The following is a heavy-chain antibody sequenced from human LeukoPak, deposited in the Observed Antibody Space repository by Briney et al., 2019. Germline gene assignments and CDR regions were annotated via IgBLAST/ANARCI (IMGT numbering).Heavy chain of an antibody. CDR2: INPNSGGT. CDR3: ARDLGWFGEFDNWFDL. D-gene: IGHD3-10*01. CDR1: GYTFTVYY. J-gene: IGHJ5*02. V-gene: IGHV1-2*02. Sequence: ASVTVSFKASGYTFTVYYMHWVRQAPGQGGEWMGWINPNSGGTNYAQKFQGRVTMTRDTSISTAYMELSRLRSDDTVVYYCARDLGWFGEFDNWFDLWGQGTLVTVSS.